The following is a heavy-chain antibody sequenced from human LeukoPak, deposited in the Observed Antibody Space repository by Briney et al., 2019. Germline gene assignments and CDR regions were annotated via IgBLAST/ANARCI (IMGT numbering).Heavy chain of an antibody. J-gene: IGHJ4*02. Sequence: SVKVSCKASGGTFSSYAISWVRQAPGQGLEWMGGIIPIFGTANYAQKFQGRVTITADESTSTAYMELSSLRSEDMAVYYCARDGRGDGYNDLFDYWGQGTLVTVSS. CDR3: ARDGRGDGYNDLFDY. CDR1: GGTFSSYA. CDR2: IIPIFGTA. D-gene: IGHD5-24*01. V-gene: IGHV1-69*13.